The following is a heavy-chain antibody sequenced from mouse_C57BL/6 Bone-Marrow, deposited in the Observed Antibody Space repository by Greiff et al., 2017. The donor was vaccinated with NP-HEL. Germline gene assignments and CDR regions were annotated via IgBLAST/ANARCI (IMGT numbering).Heavy chain of an antibody. CDR3: ARDGYYPAWFAY. Sequence: VQLKASGGGLVKPGGSLKLSCAASGFTFSDYGMHWVRQAPEKGLEWVAYISSGSSTIYYADTVKGRFTISRDNAKNTLFLQMTSLRSEDTAMYYCARDGYYPAWFAYWGQGTLVTVSA. CDR1: GFTFSDYG. J-gene: IGHJ3*01. CDR2: ISSGSSTI. V-gene: IGHV5-17*01. D-gene: IGHD2-3*01.